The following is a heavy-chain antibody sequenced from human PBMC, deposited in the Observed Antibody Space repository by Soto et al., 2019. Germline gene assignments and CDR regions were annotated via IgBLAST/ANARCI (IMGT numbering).Heavy chain of an antibody. D-gene: IGHD6-19*01. V-gene: IGHV3-7*03. CDR2: IKQDGSEK. J-gene: IGHJ4*02. CDR1: GFTFSSCW. Sequence: EVQLVESGGGLVQPGGSLRLSCAASGFTFSSCWMSWVRQAPGKGLEWVANIKQDGSEKYYVDSVKGRFTISRDNAKNSLYLQMNSLRAEDTAVYYCAREVAVARELDYWGQGTLVTVSS. CDR3: AREVAVARELDY.